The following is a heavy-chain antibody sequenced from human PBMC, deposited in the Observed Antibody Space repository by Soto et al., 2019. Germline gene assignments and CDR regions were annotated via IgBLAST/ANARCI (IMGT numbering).Heavy chain of an antibody. CDR3: ARVWGLDYIDS. CDR1: GGSISSSY. Sequence: PSETLSLTCSVSGGSISSSYWSWIRRPPGKGLEWIGYIYHSGSTKYNPSLKSRVTISVDTSKNQFSVKLSSVTAADTAVYYCARVWGLDYIDSWGQGTRVTVSS. V-gene: IGHV4-59*01. D-gene: IGHD7-27*01. CDR2: IYHSGST. J-gene: IGHJ4*02.